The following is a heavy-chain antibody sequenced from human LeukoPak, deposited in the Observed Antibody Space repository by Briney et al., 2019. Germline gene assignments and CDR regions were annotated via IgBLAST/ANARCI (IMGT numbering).Heavy chain of an antibody. CDR1: GFTFSSYS. CDR2: ISSSGSTI. D-gene: IGHD1-26*01. CDR3: ARDSYGSPSHFNY. Sequence: GGSLRLSCAASGFTFSSYSMSWIRQARGKGLERVSYISSSGSTIYYADSVKGRFTISRDNAKNSLYLQMNSLRAEDTAVYYCARDSYGSPSHFNYWGQGTLVTVSS. V-gene: IGHV3-48*04. J-gene: IGHJ4*02.